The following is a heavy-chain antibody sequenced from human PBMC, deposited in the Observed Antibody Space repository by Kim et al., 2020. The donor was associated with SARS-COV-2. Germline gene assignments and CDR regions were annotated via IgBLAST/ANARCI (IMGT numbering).Heavy chain of an antibody. J-gene: IGHJ1*01. Sequence: SETLSLTCTVSGGSISSSSYYWGWIRQPPGKGLEWIGSIYYSGSTYYNPSLKSRVTISVDTSKNQFSLKLSSVTAADTAVYYCARDYYDSSGYYYVVVQHWGQGTLVTVSS. CDR3: ARDYYDSSGYYYVVVQH. CDR1: GGSISSSSYY. V-gene: IGHV4-39*07. D-gene: IGHD3-22*01. CDR2: IYYSGST.